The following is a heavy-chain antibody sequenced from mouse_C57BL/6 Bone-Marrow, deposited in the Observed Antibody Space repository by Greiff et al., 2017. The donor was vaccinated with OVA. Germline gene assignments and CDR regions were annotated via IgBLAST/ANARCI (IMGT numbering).Heavy chain of an antibody. CDR2: ISSGGSYT. V-gene: IGHV5-6*01. CDR1: GFTFSSYG. D-gene: IGHD1-1*01. J-gene: IGHJ3*01. Sequence: EVKLMESGGDLVKPGGSLKLSCAASGFTFSSYGMSWVRQTPDKRLEWVATISSGGSYTYYPDSVKGRFTISRDNAKNTLYLQMSSLKSEDTAMYYCARHGNYGSSLFAYWGQGTLVTVSA. CDR3: ARHGNYGSSLFAY.